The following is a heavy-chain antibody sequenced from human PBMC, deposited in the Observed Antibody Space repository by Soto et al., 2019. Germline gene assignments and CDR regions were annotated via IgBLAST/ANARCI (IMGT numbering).Heavy chain of an antibody. V-gene: IGHV4-31*02. CDR2: IFDSATT. CDR3: AREVSWIRGFEF. J-gene: IGHJ1*01. D-gene: IGHD2-2*03. Sequence: QVQLEQSGPGLVKPSQTLSLTCKISGGSISSVNHYWSWIRQSPGEGLDWIGYIFDSATTHYNPFLRGRVTISGDTSQSQFSLTIHSVPVADTAVYYCAREVSWIRGFEFWGQGPLVTVSS. CDR1: GGSISSVNHY.